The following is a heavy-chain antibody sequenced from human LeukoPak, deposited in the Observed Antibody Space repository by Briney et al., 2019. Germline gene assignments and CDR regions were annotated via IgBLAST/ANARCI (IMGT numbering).Heavy chain of an antibody. V-gene: IGHV4-4*02. CDR1: GGSISSSHW. J-gene: IGHJ4*02. CDR3: ARGAPREYNYSYADY. D-gene: IGHD5-18*01. Sequence: SETLSLTCAVSGGSISSSHWWSWVRQPPGKGLECMGEIYHTGYTNYNPSLKSRVTISVDKSKNQFSLKLSSVTAADTAVYYCARGAPREYNYSYADYWGQGTLVTVSS. CDR2: IYHTGYT.